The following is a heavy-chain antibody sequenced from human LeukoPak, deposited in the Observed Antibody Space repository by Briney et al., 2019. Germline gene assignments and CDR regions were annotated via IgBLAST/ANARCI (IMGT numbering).Heavy chain of an antibody. CDR3: ARGVEPLAANTLAY. V-gene: IGHV3-53*01. D-gene: IGHD1-14*01. CDR1: GFAVITND. J-gene: IGHJ4*02. CDR2: LYSDGNT. Sequence: GALRLSCAASGFAVITNDMTWVRQAPGKGLEWVSVLYSDGNTKYADSVQGRFTISRDNSKNTLYLEMNSLSPDDTAVYYCARGVEPLAANTLAYWGQGTLVTVSS.